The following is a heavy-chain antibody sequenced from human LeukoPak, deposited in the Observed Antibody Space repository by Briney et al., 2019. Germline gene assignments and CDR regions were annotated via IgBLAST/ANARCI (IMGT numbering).Heavy chain of an antibody. J-gene: IGHJ4*02. CDR3: ARREFYDSSGYPFDY. V-gene: IGHV3-74*01. Sequence: GGSLRLSCAASGFTLSSYWMHWVRQAPGKGLGWVSRINSDGSSTSYADSVKGRFTISRDNAKNTLYLQMNSLRAEATAVYYCARREFYDSSGYPFDYWGQGTLVTVSS. CDR1: GFTLSSYW. D-gene: IGHD3-22*01. CDR2: INSDGSST.